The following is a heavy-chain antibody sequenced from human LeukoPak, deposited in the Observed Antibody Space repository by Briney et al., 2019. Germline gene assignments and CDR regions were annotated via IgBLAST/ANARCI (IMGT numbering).Heavy chain of an antibody. J-gene: IGHJ4*02. V-gene: IGHV4-30-4*01. CDR3: ARAPDIVLMDSYFDY. CDR1: GGSISSGDYY. D-gene: IGHD2-8*01. CDR2: IYYSGST. Sequence: PSETLSLTCTVSGGSISSGDYYWSWIRQPPGKGLEWIGYIYYSGSTYYNPSLKSRVTISVDTSKNQFSLKLSSVTAADTAVYYCARAPDIVLMDSYFDYWGQGTLVTVSS.